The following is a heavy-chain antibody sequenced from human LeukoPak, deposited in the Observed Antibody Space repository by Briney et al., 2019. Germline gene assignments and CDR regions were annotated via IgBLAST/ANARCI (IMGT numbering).Heavy chain of an antibody. CDR3: ARRGDYYDILTGYYPGDAFDI. V-gene: IGHV3-33*08. D-gene: IGHD3-9*01. CDR1: GFTFSSYG. Sequence: GSLRLSCAASGFTFSSYGMHWVRQAPGKELEWVAVIWYGGSNKYYADSVKGRFTISRDNAKNSLYLQMNSLRAEDTAVYYCARRGDYYDILTGYYPGDAFDIWGQGTMVTVSS. CDR2: IWYGGSNK. J-gene: IGHJ3*02.